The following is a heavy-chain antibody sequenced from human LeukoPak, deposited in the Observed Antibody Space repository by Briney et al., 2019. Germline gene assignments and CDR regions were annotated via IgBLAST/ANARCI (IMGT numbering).Heavy chain of an antibody. CDR3: ARDGGYSYGYGFDY. J-gene: IGHJ4*02. D-gene: IGHD5-18*01. V-gene: IGHV3-66*01. Sequence: PGGSLRLSCVASGFTVSGHYMSWVRQPPGKGLEWVSTIYSVSSTYYADSVKGRFTVSGDNSKNTLYLQMNSLRVEDTAVYYCARDGGYSYGYGFDYWGQGTLVTVSS. CDR1: GFTVSGHY. CDR2: IYSVSST.